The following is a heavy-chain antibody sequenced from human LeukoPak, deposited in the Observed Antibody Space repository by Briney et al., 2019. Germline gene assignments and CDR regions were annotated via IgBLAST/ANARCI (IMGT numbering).Heavy chain of an antibody. Sequence: GRSLRLSCAASGFTFSSYAMHWVRQAPGKGLEWVAVISYDGSNKYYADSVKGRFTISRDDSKNTLYLQMNSLRAEDTAVCYCARSYYHDSNGYFPDYWGQGTLVTVSS. D-gene: IGHD3-22*01. J-gene: IGHJ4*02. CDR1: GFTFSSYA. CDR3: ARSYYHDSNGYFPDY. V-gene: IGHV3-30*04. CDR2: ISYDGSNK.